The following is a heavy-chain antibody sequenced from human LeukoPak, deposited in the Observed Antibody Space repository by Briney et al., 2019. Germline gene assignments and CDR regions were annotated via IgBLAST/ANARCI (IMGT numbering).Heavy chain of an antibody. CDR3: ARGRERIAAPAFDFDY. J-gene: IGHJ4*02. D-gene: IGHD6-6*01. Sequence: SETLSLTCAVYGGSFSGYYGSWIRQPPGKGLEWIGEINHSGSTNYNPSLKSRVTISVDTSKNQFSLKLSSVTAADTAVYYCARGRERIAAPAFDFDYWGQGTLVTVSS. CDR2: INHSGST. V-gene: IGHV4-34*01. CDR1: GGSFSGYY.